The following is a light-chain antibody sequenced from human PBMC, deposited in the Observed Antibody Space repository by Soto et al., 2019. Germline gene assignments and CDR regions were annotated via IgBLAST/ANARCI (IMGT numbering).Light chain of an antibody. CDR2: EGT. CDR1: RSDVGSENHNL. V-gene: IGLV2-23*01. Sequence: QSVLTQPASVSGSPGQSITISCTGTRSDVGSENHNLVSWYRQRPGTAPKVMIYEGTKRPSGVSNRFSGSKSGYTASLTISGLQAEDEADYYCCSYAGSSAYVFGTGTKLTDL. J-gene: IGLJ1*01. CDR3: CSYAGSSAYV.